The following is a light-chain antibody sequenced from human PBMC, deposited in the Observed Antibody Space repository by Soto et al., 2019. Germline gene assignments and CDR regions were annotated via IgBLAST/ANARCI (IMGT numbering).Light chain of an antibody. Sequence: EIVMTQSPATLSVTPGERATLSCRASQSVSSNLAWYQQKPGQAPRLLIYGASTRATGIPARFSGSGSGTEFTLTISCLQSEDFAAYYCQQYNNWPRTFGQGTNADIK. V-gene: IGKV3-15*01. CDR1: QSVSSN. CDR3: QQYNNWPRT. CDR2: GAS. J-gene: IGKJ1*01.